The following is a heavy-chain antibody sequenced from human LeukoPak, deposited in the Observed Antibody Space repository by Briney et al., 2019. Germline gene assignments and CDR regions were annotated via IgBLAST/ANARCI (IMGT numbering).Heavy chain of an antibody. CDR2: IYPSGST. CDR3: ARESYDILTGYRYYYYYYMDV. V-gene: IGHV4-4*07. Sequence: SETLSLTCTVSGVSLSSYYWSWIRQPAGKGLEWIGRIYPSGSTNYNPSLMSRVTMSVDTSKNQFSLKLSSVTAADTAVYYCARESYDILTGYRYYYYYYMDVWGKGTTVTISS. J-gene: IGHJ6*03. CDR1: GVSLSSYY. D-gene: IGHD3-9*01.